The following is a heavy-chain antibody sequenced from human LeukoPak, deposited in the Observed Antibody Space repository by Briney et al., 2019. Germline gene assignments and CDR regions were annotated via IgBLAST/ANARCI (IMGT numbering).Heavy chain of an antibody. J-gene: IGHJ3*02. D-gene: IGHD3-9*01. CDR3: VRETGYVSDDAFDI. Sequence: KTSETLSLTCTVSGDSISSYYWNWIRQRPGKGLEWIGYIYFSGSSNYNPSLKSRVTISIDTSKNQFSLKLSSVTSADTAVYYCVRETGYVSDDAFDIWGQGTMVTVSS. V-gene: IGHV4-59*01. CDR2: IYFSGSS. CDR1: GDSISSYY.